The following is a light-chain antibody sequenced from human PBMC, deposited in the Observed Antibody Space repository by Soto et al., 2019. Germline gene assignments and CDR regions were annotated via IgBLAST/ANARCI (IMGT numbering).Light chain of an antibody. Sequence: QSVLTQPASVSGSPGQSITISCTVTSSDVGGYNYVSWYQQHPGKAPKLMIYEVSNRPSGVSNRFSGSKSGNTASLTISGLQAEDGADYYCSSYTSSSTVVFGGGTKVTLL. CDR2: EVS. CDR1: SSDVGGYNY. CDR3: SSYTSSSTVV. J-gene: IGLJ2*01. V-gene: IGLV2-14*01.